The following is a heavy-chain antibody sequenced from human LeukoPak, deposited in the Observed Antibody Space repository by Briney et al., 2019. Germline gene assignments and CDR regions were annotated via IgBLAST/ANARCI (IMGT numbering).Heavy chain of an antibody. V-gene: IGHV4-59*12. J-gene: IGHJ5*02. Sequence: SETLSLTCTVSGGSISSYYWSWIRQPPGKGLEWIGYIYYSGSTNYNPSLKSRVTMSVDTSKNQFSLKLSSVTAADTAVYYCARDDGWFDPWGQGTLVTVSS. CDR1: GGSISSYY. CDR3: ARDDGWFDP. D-gene: IGHD5-24*01. CDR2: IYYSGST.